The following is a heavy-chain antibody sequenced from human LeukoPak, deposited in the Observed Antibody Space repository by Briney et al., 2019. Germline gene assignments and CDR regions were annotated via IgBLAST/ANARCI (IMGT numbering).Heavy chain of an antibody. D-gene: IGHD3-22*01. V-gene: IGHV4-30-4*01. CDR1: GASISSGDYY. J-gene: IGHJ4*02. CDR3: ARGRGVPYYYDSSGYYPADY. CDR2: TYYSGST. Sequence: PSETLSLTCTVSGASISSGDYYWSWLRQPPGKVLECIGHTYYSGSTYYNPSLKSRVTISVDTSKNQFSLKLSSVTAADTAVYYCARGRGVPYYYDSSGYYPADYWGQGTLVTVSS.